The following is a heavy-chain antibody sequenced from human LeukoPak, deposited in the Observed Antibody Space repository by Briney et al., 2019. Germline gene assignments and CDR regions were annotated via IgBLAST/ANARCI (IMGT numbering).Heavy chain of an antibody. CDR2: IWYDGSNK. CDR3: AKNEGYNYWYFDY. CDR1: GFTFSSYG. D-gene: IGHD5-12*01. J-gene: IGHJ4*02. V-gene: IGHV3-33*06. Sequence: GGSLRLSCAASGFTFSSYGMHWVRQAPGKGLEWVAVIWYDGSNKYYADSVKGRFTISRDNSKNTLYLQMNSLRAEDTAVYYCAKNEGYNYWYFDYWGQGALVTVSS.